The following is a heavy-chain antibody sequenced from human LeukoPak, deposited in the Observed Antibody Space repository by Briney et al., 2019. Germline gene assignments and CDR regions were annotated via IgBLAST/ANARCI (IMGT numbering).Heavy chain of an antibody. CDR3: ARAPGAFDI. V-gene: IGHV4-31*03. J-gene: IGHJ3*02. Sequence: SGTLSLTCTVSGDSITSGSYYWAWIRQHPGKGLEWIGYIYYTGGTHYNPSLKSRLTISVDTSENHFSLKLSSVTAADTAIYFCARAPGAFDIWGQETMVTVSS. CDR2: IYYTGGT. CDR1: GDSITSGSYY.